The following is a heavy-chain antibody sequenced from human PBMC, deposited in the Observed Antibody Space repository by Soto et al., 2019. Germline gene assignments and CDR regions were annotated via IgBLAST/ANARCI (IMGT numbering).Heavy chain of an antibody. V-gene: IGHV3-30-3*01. Sequence: PGGSLRLSCAASGFTFSSYAMHWVRQAPGKGLEWVAVISYDGSNKYYADSVKGRFTISRDNSKNTLYLQMNSLRAEDTAVYYRARDLVAYYFDYWGQGTLVTAPQ. J-gene: IGHJ4*02. CDR2: ISYDGSNK. CDR1: GFTFSSYA. D-gene: IGHD5-12*01. CDR3: ARDLVAYYFDY.